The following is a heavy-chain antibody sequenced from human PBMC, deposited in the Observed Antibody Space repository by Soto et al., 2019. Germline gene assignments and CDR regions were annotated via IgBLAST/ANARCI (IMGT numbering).Heavy chain of an antibody. Sequence: GGSLRLSCAASGFTFSSYAMSWVRQAPGKGLEWVSAISGSGGSTYYADSVKGRFTISRDNSKNTLYLQMNSLRAEDTAVYYCAKTPRDDFWSGYFVYNWFDPWGQGTLVTVSS. CDR1: GFTFSSYA. CDR3: AKTPRDDFWSGYFVYNWFDP. J-gene: IGHJ5*02. V-gene: IGHV3-23*01. CDR2: ISGSGGST. D-gene: IGHD3-3*01.